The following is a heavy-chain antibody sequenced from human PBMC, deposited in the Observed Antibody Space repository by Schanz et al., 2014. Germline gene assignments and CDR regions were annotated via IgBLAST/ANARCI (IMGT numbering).Heavy chain of an antibody. CDR1: GFTFSNYG. J-gene: IGHJ4*02. Sequence: VQLVESGGGFVQPGGSLRLSCAASGFTFSNYGLHWVRQAPGKGLEWVAFIRYNGINEYYADSVKGRFTISRDNSKNTLYLQMNSLRAEDTAVYYCAKDGTSMITFGGVSGEFDYWGQGTLVTVSS. D-gene: IGHD3-16*01. V-gene: IGHV3-30*02. CDR2: IRYNGINE. CDR3: AKDGTSMITFGGVSGEFDY.